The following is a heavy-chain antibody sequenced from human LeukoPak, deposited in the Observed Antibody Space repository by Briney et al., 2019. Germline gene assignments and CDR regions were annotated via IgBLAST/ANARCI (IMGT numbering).Heavy chain of an antibody. V-gene: IGHV1-3*01. CDR3: ARDGATEGYYYFDY. Sequence: ASVKVSCKASGYTFTSYAMHWVRQAPGQGLEWMGWINAGNGNTKYSQNFQGRVTITRDTSASTAYMELSSLRSEDTAVYYCARDGATEGYYYFDYWGQGTLVTVSS. D-gene: IGHD1-26*01. J-gene: IGHJ4*02. CDR1: GYTFTSYA. CDR2: INAGNGNT.